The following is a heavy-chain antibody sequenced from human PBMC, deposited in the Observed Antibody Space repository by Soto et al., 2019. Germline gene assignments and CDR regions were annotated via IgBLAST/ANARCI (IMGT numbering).Heavy chain of an antibody. CDR2: IYYSGST. J-gene: IGHJ6*03. V-gene: IGHV4-59*08. Sequence: SETLSLTCTVSGGSISSYYWSWIRQPPGKGLEWIGYIYYSGSTNYNPSLKSRVTISVDTSKNQFSLKLSSVTAADTTVYYCARRNYYGSGSYYNVGYYYYYMDVWGKGTTVTVSS. D-gene: IGHD3-10*01. CDR3: ARRNYYGSGSYYNVGYYYYYMDV. CDR1: GGSISSYY.